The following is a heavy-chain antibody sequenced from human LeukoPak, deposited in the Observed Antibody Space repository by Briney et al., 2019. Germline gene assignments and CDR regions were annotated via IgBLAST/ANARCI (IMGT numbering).Heavy chain of an antibody. CDR1: GFTFSSYE. CDR3: ARQETHMGNSFDY. D-gene: IGHD2-21*01. CDR2: LSSSGTTI. J-gene: IGHJ4*02. V-gene: IGHV3-48*03. Sequence: GGSLRLSCAASGFTFSSYEMNWVRQAPGKGLEWVSYLSSSGTTIYYADSVKGRFTISRDNAKNSLYLQMNSLRAEDTAVYYCARQETHMGNSFDYWGQGTLVTVSS.